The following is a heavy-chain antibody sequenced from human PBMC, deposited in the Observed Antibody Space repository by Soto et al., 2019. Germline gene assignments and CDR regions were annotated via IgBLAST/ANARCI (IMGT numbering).Heavy chain of an antibody. CDR3: ARDLWWYLH. J-gene: IGHJ4*02. V-gene: IGHV3-23*01. Sequence: EVQLLESGGGLVQPGGALRLSCAASGFTFSSHAMSWVRQAPGKGLEWISSISAGSEGAYYADSVKGRFTISRDNSTNTLDLQMNSRRAGDTAVYYCARDLWWYLHWGQGTLVTVSS. D-gene: IGHD2-15*01. CDR1: GFTFSSHA. CDR2: ISAGSEGA.